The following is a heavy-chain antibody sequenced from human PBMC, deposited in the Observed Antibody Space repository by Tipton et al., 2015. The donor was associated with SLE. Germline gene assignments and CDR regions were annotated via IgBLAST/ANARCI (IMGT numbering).Heavy chain of an antibody. CDR2: VYYSGST. J-gene: IGHJ3*02. V-gene: IGHV4-59*11. CDR1: GDFISSRY. Sequence: TLSLTCTVSGDFISSRYWNWIRQPPGKGLEWIGYVYYSGSTNYNPSLMSRVTISVDTSKNQFSLKLTSVTAADTAVYYCATARDIFDTFDIWAQGTMVTVSS. D-gene: IGHD3-9*01. CDR3: ATARDIFDTFDI.